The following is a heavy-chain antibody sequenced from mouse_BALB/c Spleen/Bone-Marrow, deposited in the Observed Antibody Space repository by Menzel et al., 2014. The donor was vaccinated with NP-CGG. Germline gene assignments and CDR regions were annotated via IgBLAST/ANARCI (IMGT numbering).Heavy chain of an antibody. Sequence: VQLVESGPGLVAPSQSLSITCTVSGFSLTSYGVHWVRQPPGKVLERLGVIWAGGSTNYNSALMSRLSISKDNSKSQVFLKKNSLQTDDTAMYYCARGYYYEGAMDYWGQGTSVTGTS. V-gene: IGHV2-9*02. J-gene: IGHJ4*01. CDR3: ARGYYYEGAMDY. CDR2: IWAGGST. CDR1: GFSLTSYG. D-gene: IGHD1-1*01.